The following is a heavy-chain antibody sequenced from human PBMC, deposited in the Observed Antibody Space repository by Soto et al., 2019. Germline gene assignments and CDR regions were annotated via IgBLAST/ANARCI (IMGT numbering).Heavy chain of an antibody. CDR3: ARGRLTGTTYGNYYYCMDV. D-gene: IGHD1-7*01. Sequence: QVQLVQSGAEVKKPGSSVNVSCKASGGTFSSYAISWVRQAPGQGLEWMGGIIPIFGTANYAQKFQGRVTITADESTSTAYMELSSLRSEDTAVYYCARGRLTGTTYGNYYYCMDVWGQGTTVTVSS. V-gene: IGHV1-69*01. CDR1: GGTFSSYA. CDR2: IIPIFGTA. J-gene: IGHJ6*02.